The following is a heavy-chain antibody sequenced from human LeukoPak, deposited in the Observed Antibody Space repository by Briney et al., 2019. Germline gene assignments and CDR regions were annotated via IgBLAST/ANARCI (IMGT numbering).Heavy chain of an antibody. CDR3: ARIVYSSNNYYFDY. CDR2: IYYSGST. CDR1: GGSISSYY. Sequence: SETLSLTCTVSGGSISSYYWSWIRQPPGKGLEWIGYIYYSGSTNYNPSLKSRVTISVDTSKTQFSLKLSSVTAADTAVYYCARIVYSSNNYYFDYWGQGTLVTVSS. V-gene: IGHV4-59*01. J-gene: IGHJ4*02. D-gene: IGHD6-13*01.